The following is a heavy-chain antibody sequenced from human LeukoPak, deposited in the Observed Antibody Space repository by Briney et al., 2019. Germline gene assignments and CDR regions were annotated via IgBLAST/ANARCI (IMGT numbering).Heavy chain of an antibody. Sequence: PGGSLRLSCAASGFTFDDYAMHWVRQAPGKGLEWVSGISWSNGSVGYADSVKGRFTISRDNAKKSLYLQMNSLRAEDTALYFCTKGGYRVYFYSYGMDVWGQGTTVTVSS. J-gene: IGHJ6*02. V-gene: IGHV3-9*01. D-gene: IGHD5/OR15-5a*01. CDR3: TKGGYRVYFYSYGMDV. CDR2: ISWSNGSV. CDR1: GFTFDDYA.